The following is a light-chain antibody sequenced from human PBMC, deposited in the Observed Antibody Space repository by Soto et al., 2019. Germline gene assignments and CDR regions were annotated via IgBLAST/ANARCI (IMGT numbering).Light chain of an antibody. Sequence: EIVLTQSPGTLSLSPGDRATLSCRASQSLSVSYIAWYQQKPGQAPRLLIYSTSTRATGIPDRFSGRGSGTHFTLAISRLEPEDFAVYYCHQFGDSPPTFGQGTTVEV. J-gene: IGKJ1*01. CDR1: QSLSVSY. CDR2: STS. CDR3: HQFGDSPPT. V-gene: IGKV3-20*01.